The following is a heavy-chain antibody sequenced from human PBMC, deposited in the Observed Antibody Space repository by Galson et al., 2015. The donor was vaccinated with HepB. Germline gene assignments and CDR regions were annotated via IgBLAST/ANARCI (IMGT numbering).Heavy chain of an antibody. D-gene: IGHD5-24*01. CDR2: IYSGGST. CDR3: ARASRGDGYNRGRYYYYYGMDV. V-gene: IGHV3-53*04. CDR1: GFTVSSNY. Sequence: SLRLSCAASGFTVSSNYMSWVRQAPGKGLEWVSVIYSGGSTYYADSVKGRFTISRHNSKNTLYLQMNSLRAEDTAVYYCARASRGDGYNRGRYYYYYGMDVWGQGTTVTVSS. J-gene: IGHJ6*02.